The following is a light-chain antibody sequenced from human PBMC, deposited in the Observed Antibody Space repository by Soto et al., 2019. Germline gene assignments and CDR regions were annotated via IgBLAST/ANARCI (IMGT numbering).Light chain of an antibody. J-gene: IGKJ1*01. CDR1: QSVSAGN. CDR3: QQHGRSPPWT. V-gene: IGKV3-20*01. Sequence: MVLTQSPGTLSSSPGERATISCRASQSVSAGNLAWYQQKPGQAPRLLIYGASSRATGMPDRFSGSGSGTNFTLTFSRLEPEDFAVYYCQQHGRSPPWTFGKGTKVEIK. CDR2: GAS.